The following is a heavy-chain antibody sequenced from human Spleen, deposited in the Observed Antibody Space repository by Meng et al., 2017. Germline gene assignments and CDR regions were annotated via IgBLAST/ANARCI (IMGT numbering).Heavy chain of an antibody. Sequence: EVQLVESGGGLVQPGGSLRLSCAASGFTFSSYAMTWVRQAPGKGLEWVSAISGSGGSTYYADSVKGRFTISRDNARNTLYLQMNSLRAEDTAVYYCATGSGYYYSYWGQGTLVTVSS. D-gene: IGHD3-3*01. J-gene: IGHJ4*02. CDR2: ISGSGGST. CDR1: GFTFSSYA. CDR3: ATGSGYYYSY. V-gene: IGHV3-23*04.